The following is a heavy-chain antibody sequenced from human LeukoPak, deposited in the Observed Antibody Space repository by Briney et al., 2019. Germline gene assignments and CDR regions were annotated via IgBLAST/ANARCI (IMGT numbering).Heavy chain of an antibody. D-gene: IGHD3-3*01. Sequence: GGSLRLSCAASGFTFSDYEMNWVRQAPGKGLEWLSYIGGSGRTIYYADSVNGRFTISRDNAKNSLYLQMNSLRADDTAIYYCAKGAYHDDWGQGTLVTVSS. CDR2: IGGSGRTI. V-gene: IGHV3-48*03. CDR1: GFTFSDYE. CDR3: AKGAYHDD. J-gene: IGHJ4*02.